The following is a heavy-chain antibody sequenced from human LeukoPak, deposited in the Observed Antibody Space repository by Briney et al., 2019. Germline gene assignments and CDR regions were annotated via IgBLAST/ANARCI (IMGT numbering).Heavy chain of an antibody. CDR3: ARQVYSSSWSYYFEY. CDR2: IHYSGST. D-gene: IGHD6-13*01. V-gene: IGHV4-59*01. CDR1: GGSISSYY. Sequence: SETLSLTCAVSGGSISSYYWSWIRQPPGRGLEWIGSIHYSGSTSYNSSLKSRVTISIDTSKNQFSLELSSVTPADTAVYYCARQVYSSSWSYYFEYWGQGILVTVSS. J-gene: IGHJ4*02.